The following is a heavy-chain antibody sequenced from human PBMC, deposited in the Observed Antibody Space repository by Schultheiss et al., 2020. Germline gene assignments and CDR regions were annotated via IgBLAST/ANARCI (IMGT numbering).Heavy chain of an antibody. CDR3: ARVLVAGTGFDY. V-gene: IGHV4-61*01. J-gene: IGHJ4*02. CDR1: GGSVSSGSDY. D-gene: IGHD6-19*01. CDR2: VYYSGIT. Sequence: SETLSLTCSVSGGSVSSGSDYWSWIRQPPGKGLEWIGYVYYSGITNYNPSLTSRVTISVDTSKKQFSLKLSSVTAADTAVYYCARVLVAGTGFDYWGQGSLVTVSS.